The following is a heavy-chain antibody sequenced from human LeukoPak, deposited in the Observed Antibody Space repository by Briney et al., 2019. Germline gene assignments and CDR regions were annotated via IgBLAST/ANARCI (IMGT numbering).Heavy chain of an antibody. V-gene: IGHV3-21*01. CDR2: ISSSSSYI. D-gene: IGHD1-1*01. CDR1: GFTFSSYS. CDR3: AKDENDRRGTGGFDV. Sequence: PGGSLRLSCAASGFTFSSYSMNWVRQAPGKGLEWVSSISSSSSYIYYADSVKGRFTVSRDNPKNSLYLQMNSLTVDDTAIYYCAKDENDRRGTGGFDVWGRGTMVIVSS. J-gene: IGHJ3*01.